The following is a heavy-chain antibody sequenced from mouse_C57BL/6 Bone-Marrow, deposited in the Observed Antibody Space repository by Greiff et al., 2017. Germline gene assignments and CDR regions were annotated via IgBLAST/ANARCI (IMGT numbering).Heavy chain of an antibody. V-gene: IGHV1-82*01. Sequence: VQLQQSGPELVKPGASVKISCKASGYAFSSSWMNWVKQRPGQGLEWIGRIYPGDGDTNYNGKFKGKATLTADKSFSTAYMQLSSLTSEDSAVYFCARGGYDAWFAYWGQGTLVTVSA. J-gene: IGHJ3*01. CDR2: IYPGDGDT. CDR3: ARGGYDAWFAY. D-gene: IGHD2-2*01. CDR1: GYAFSSSW.